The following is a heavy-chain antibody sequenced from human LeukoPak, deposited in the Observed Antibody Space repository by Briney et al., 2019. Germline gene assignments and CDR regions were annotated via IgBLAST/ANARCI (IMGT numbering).Heavy chain of an antibody. Sequence: GGSLRLSCAASGFTFSSYSMNWVRQAPGKGLEWVSSISSSSSYIYYADSVKGRFTISRDNSKNSLSLQMNSLRAEDTALYYCAKDGKNYFDYWGQGTLVTVSS. J-gene: IGHJ4*02. D-gene: IGHD1-26*01. V-gene: IGHV3-21*04. CDR2: ISSSSSYI. CDR1: GFTFSSYS. CDR3: AKDGKNYFDY.